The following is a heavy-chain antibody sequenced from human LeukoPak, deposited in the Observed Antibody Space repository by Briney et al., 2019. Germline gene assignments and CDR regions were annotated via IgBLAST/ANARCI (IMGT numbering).Heavy chain of an antibody. CDR3: AKEDKTVSTPYVDY. D-gene: IGHD5/OR15-5a*01. Sequence: GGSLGLSCGACGVSCTDDAIGGGRQAPEKGLKWVSAISSSGDKTYYADSVKGRFAISRDNSKNTLYLQINSLRAEDTAVYYCAKEDKTVSTPYVDYWGPGTLVTVSS. V-gene: IGHV3-23*01. J-gene: IGHJ4*02. CDR1: GVSCTDDA. CDR2: ISSSGDKT.